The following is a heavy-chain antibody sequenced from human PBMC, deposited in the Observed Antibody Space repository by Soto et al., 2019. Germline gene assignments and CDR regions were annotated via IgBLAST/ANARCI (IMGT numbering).Heavy chain of an antibody. V-gene: IGHV4-59*01. CDR2: IYYSGST. CDR1: GASLSTSY. CDR3: ARDHPHSYGVYYFDY. J-gene: IGHJ4*02. Sequence: PSETLSLTCTVSGASLSTSYWSWIRQPPGKGLEWIGYIYYSGSTKYNPSLESRVTISVDTSKNQVSLKVNSVTAADTAVYYCARDHPHSYGVYYFDYWGQGTPVTVSS. D-gene: IGHD5-18*01.